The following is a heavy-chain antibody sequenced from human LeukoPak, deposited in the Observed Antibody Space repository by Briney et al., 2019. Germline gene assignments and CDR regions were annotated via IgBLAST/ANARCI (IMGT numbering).Heavy chain of an antibody. Sequence: GGSLRLSCAASGFTFSSYSMNWVRQAPGKGLEWVSSISSSSSYIYYADSVKGRFTFSRDNAKNSLYLQMNSLRAEDTAVYYCARENYGSGSYEGYFDYWGQGTLVTVSS. CDR3: ARENYGSGSYEGYFDY. CDR1: GFTFSSYS. V-gene: IGHV3-21*01. CDR2: ISSSSSYI. D-gene: IGHD3-10*01. J-gene: IGHJ4*02.